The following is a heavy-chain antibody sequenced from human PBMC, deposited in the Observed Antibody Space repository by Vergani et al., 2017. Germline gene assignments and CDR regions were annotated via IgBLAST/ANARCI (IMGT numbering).Heavy chain of an antibody. D-gene: IGHD5-12*01. CDR2: IIPIFGTA. J-gene: IGHJ6*03. CDR3: ASDATNPDYYYYYYTDV. CDR1: GGTFSSYA. Sequence: QVQLVQSGAEVKKPGSSVKVSCKASGGTFSSYAISWVRQAPGQGLEWMGGIIPIFGTANYAQKFQGRVTITADESTSTAYMELSSLRSEDTAVYYCASDATNPDYYYYYYTDVWGKGTTVTVSS. V-gene: IGHV1-69*01.